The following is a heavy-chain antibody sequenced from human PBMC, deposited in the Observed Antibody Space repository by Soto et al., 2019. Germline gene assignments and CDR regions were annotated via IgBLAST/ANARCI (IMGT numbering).Heavy chain of an antibody. CDR3: ARGSGHATLDY. CDR2: ISSSSTYI. J-gene: IGHJ4*02. Sequence: GGSLRLSCAASGFTFSNYFMNWVRQAPGKGLEWVSSISSSSTYIYYADSVKGRFTISRDNAKNSLYLKRNSLRAEDTAVYYCARGSGHATLDYWGQGTLVTVSS. V-gene: IGHV3-21*01. CDR1: GFTFSNYF. D-gene: IGHD2-15*01.